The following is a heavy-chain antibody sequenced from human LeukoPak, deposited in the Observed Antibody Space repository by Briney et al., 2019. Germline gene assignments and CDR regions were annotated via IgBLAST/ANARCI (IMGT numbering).Heavy chain of an antibody. J-gene: IGHJ5*02. V-gene: IGHV3-30*02. D-gene: IGHD3-22*01. CDR3: AKDSSGYNWFDP. Sequence: GGSLRLSCAGSGFTFSSYGMHWVRQAPGKGLEWVAFIRYDGSNKYYADSVKGRFTISRDNSKSTLYLQMNSLRAEDTAVYYCAKDSSGYNWFDPWGQGTLVTVSS. CDR2: IRYDGSNK. CDR1: GFTFSSYG.